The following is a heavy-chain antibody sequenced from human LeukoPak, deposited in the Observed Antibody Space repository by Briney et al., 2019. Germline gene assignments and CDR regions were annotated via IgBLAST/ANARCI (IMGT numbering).Heavy chain of an antibody. Sequence: SETLSLTCAVSGYSISSGYYWGWIRQPPGKGLDWIGSIYHSGSTYYNPSLKSRVTISVDTSKNQFSLKMSSVTAADTAVYYCARALGGGYSSGWYYFDYWGQGTLVTVSS. CDR1: GYSISSGYY. V-gene: IGHV4-38-2*01. CDR2: IYHSGST. J-gene: IGHJ4*02. CDR3: ARALGGGYSSGWYYFDY. D-gene: IGHD6-19*01.